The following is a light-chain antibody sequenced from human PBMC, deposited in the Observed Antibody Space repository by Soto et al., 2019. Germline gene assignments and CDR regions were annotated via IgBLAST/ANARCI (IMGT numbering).Light chain of an antibody. CDR2: ENN. V-gene: IGLV1-51*02. Sequence: QSVLTQPPSVSASPGQKVTISCSGSSSNIGNNYVSWYQQLPGTAPKLLIYENNKRPSGIPDRFSGSKSGTSATLGITGLQTGYEADYYCGTWDSSLSVLYVFGTGTKVTVL. J-gene: IGLJ1*01. CDR3: GTWDSSLSVLYV. CDR1: SSNIGNNY.